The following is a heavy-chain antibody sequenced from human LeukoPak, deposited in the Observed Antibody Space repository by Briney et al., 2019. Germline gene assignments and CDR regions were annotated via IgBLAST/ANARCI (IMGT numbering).Heavy chain of an antibody. CDR3: ARQSFGSGSRDDALDI. CDR1: GGTFSSYA. Sequence: SVKVSCKASGGTFSSYAISWVRQAPGQGLEWMGRIIPIFGTANYAQKFQGRVTITTDESTSTAYMEVRSLRSDDTAMYYCARQSFGSGSRDDALDIWGQGTMVTVSS. V-gene: IGHV1-69*05. CDR2: IIPIFGTA. J-gene: IGHJ3*02. D-gene: IGHD3-10*01.